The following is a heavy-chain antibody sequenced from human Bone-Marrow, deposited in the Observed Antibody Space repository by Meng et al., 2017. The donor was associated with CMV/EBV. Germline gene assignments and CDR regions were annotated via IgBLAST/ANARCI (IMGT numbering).Heavy chain of an antibody. CDR1: GFSLRSSGVA. J-gene: IGHJ4*02. D-gene: IGHD5-12*01. Sequence: LTCSFSGFSLRSSGVAVGWIRQPPGKALEWLAVIYWNDEIHYSPSLKSRLTITKDTSKNQVVLTVTNTDPVDTATYYCAHRFGGYSDYWGQGTLVTVSS. CDR3: AHRFGGYSDY. CDR2: IYWNDEI. V-gene: IGHV2-5*01.